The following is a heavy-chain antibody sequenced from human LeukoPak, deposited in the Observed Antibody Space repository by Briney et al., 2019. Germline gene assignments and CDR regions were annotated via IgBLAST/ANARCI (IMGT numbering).Heavy chain of an antibody. CDR3: ARGVPAAIHFDY. D-gene: IGHD2-2*02. V-gene: IGHV4-59*01. CDR2: IYYSGTT. Sequence: SETLSLTCTVSGGSISSYYWSWIRQPPGKGLEWIGYIYYSGTTNYNPSLKSRVTISVDTSKNQFSLKLSSVTAADTAVYYCARGVPAAIHFDYWGQGTLVTVSS. CDR1: GGSISSYY. J-gene: IGHJ4*02.